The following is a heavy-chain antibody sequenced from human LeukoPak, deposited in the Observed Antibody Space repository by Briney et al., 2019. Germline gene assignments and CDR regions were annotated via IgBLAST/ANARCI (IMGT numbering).Heavy chain of an antibody. CDR1: GYTFTGYY. CDR3: ARGGGVVVVPAAIPDDY. D-gene: IGHD2-2*01. V-gene: IGHV1-2*02. J-gene: IGHJ4*02. CDR2: INPNSGGT. Sequence: ASVKVSCKASGYTFTGYYMHWVRQAPGQGLEWMGWINPNSGGTNYAQKFQGRVTMTRDTSISTAYMELSRLRSDDTAVYYCARGGGVVVVPAAIPDDYWGQGALVTVPS.